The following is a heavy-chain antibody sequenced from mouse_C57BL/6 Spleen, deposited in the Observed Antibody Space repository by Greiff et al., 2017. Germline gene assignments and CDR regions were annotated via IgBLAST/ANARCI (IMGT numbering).Heavy chain of an antibody. Sequence: QVQLQQSGAELVKPGASVKLSCKASGYAFSSYWMNWVKQRPGKGLEWIGQIYPGDGDTNYNGKFKGKATLTADKSSSTAYMQLSSLTSEDSAVYFCARDLTGNYAMDYWGQGTSVTVSS. CDR2: IYPGDGDT. V-gene: IGHV1-80*01. CDR1: GYAFSSYW. CDR3: ARDLTGNYAMDY. D-gene: IGHD4-1*01. J-gene: IGHJ4*01.